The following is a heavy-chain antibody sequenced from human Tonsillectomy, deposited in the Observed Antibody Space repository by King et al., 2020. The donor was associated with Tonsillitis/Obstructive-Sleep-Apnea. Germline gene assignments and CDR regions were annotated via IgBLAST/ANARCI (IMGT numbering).Heavy chain of an antibody. J-gene: IGHJ3*02. Sequence: EGQLVQSAADVKKPGESLKISCKGSGYIFTDYWIGWVRQMPGKGLEWMGIIYPGYSYTGYSPSFQGQVTISADKSIGPAYLQWSSLEASDTAMYYCAGRTRYCSGGSCPDAFDIWGQGTMVTVSS. CDR1: GYIFTDYW. D-gene: IGHD2-15*01. CDR2: IYPGYSYT. V-gene: IGHV5-51*01. CDR3: AGRTRYCSGGSCPDAFDI.